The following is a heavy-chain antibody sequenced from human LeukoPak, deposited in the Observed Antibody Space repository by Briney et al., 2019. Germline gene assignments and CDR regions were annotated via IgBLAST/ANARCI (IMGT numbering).Heavy chain of an antibody. V-gene: IGHV3-30*18. Sequence: GGSLRLSCAASGFTFSSYGMHWVRQAPGKGLEWVAVTSYDGSNKYYADSVKGRFTISRDNSKNTLYLQMNSLRAEDTAVYYCAKKAAVGMDVWGKGTTVTVSS. CDR1: GFTFSSYG. CDR2: TSYDGSNK. CDR3: AKKAAVGMDV. D-gene: IGHD6-13*01. J-gene: IGHJ6*03.